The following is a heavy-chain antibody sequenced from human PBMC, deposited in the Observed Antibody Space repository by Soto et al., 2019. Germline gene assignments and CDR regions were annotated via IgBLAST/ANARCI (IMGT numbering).Heavy chain of an antibody. V-gene: IGHV4-39*01. CDR1: GSSISSSSYY. D-gene: IGHD2-21*02. CDR3: ARYCGGDCYSPDTFDI. Sequence: SETLSLTCTVSGSSISSSSYYWGWIRQPPGKGLEWIGNSHYSGATYYNPSLKSPVTISVDTSKNQFSLRVSSVTAADTAVYYCARYCGGDCYSPDTFDIWGQGTMVTVSS. CDR2: SHYSGAT. J-gene: IGHJ3*02.